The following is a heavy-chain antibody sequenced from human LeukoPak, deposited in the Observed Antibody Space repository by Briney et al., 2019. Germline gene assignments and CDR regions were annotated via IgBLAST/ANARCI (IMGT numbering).Heavy chain of an antibody. CDR1: GGSFSGYY. V-gene: IGHV4-34*01. J-gene: IGHJ4*02. CDR2: INHSGST. Sequence: SETLSLTCSVSGGSFSGYYWSWIRQPPGKGLEWIGEINHSGSTNYNPSLKSRVIISVDTSKNQFSLKLSSVTAADTAVYYCARGRTYGSGSYYNPRYFDYWGQGTLVTVSS. D-gene: IGHD3-10*01. CDR3: ARGRTYGSGSYYNPRYFDY.